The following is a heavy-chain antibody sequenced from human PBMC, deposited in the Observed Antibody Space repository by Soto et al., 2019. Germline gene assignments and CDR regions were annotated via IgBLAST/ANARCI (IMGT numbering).Heavy chain of an antibody. J-gene: IGHJ4*02. Sequence: GGSLRLSCAASGFTFRSSAMSWVRQAPGKGLAWVSTISSSGDNTFYADSVKGRFTVSRDNSENTLYLQMNSLRAEDTAVYYCAKKWNFWSGYYLDYWGQGTLVTVSS. V-gene: IGHV3-23*01. CDR1: GFTFRSSA. CDR3: AKKWNFWSGYYLDY. CDR2: ISSSGDNT. D-gene: IGHD3-3*01.